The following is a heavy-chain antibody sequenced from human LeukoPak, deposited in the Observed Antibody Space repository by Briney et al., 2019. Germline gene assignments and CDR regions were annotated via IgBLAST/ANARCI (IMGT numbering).Heavy chain of an antibody. CDR2: IYHSGST. Sequence: PSETLSLTCTVSGYSISSGYYWGWIRPPPGKGLEWIGSIYHSGSTYYNPSLKSRVTISVDTSKNQFSLKLSSVTAADTAVYYCARRGDSYGYWGQGTLVTVSS. CDR3: ARRGDSYGY. D-gene: IGHD5-18*01. J-gene: IGHJ4*02. CDR1: GYSISSGYY. V-gene: IGHV4-38-2*02.